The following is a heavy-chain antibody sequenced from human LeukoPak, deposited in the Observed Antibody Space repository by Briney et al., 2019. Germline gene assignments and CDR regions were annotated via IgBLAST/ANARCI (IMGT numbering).Heavy chain of an antibody. CDR1: GFTFDDYG. CDR3: ARGGYCSGGSCDWFDP. V-gene: IGHV3-20*01. Sequence: GGSLRLSCAASGFTFDDYGTSWVRHAPGKGLEWVSGINWNGGSTGYADSVKGRFTISRDNAKNSLYLQMNSLRAEDTALYHCARGGYCSGGSCDWFDPWGQGTLVTVSS. CDR2: INWNGGST. D-gene: IGHD2-15*01. J-gene: IGHJ5*02.